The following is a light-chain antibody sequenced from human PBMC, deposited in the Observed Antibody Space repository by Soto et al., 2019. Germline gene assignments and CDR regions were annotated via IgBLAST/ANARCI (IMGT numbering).Light chain of an antibody. V-gene: IGKV3-20*01. J-gene: IGKJ5*01. Sequence: EIVLTQSPATLSFSPGGRATLSCRASQSVSIDLAWYQQTPGQAPRLLIYGASTRATGIPVRFSGSASGTDFTLTISRLEPEDFAVYYCQQHGSSPITFGQGTRLEIK. CDR1: QSVSID. CDR3: QQHGSSPIT. CDR2: GAS.